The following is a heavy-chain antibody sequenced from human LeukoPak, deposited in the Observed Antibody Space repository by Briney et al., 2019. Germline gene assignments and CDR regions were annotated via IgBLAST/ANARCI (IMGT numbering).Heavy chain of an antibody. CDR3: ARGLLWFGEPLRFDP. V-gene: IGHV4-59*01. D-gene: IGHD3-10*01. J-gene: IGHJ5*02. CDR2: LYYTGST. CDR1: GGSISRSS. Sequence: PSETLSLTCTVSGGSISRSSWNWIRQPPGKGLEWIGFLYYTGSTIYNPSLKSRVTISVDTSKNQFSLKLSSVTAADTAVYYCARGLLWFGEPLRFDPWGQGTLVTVSS.